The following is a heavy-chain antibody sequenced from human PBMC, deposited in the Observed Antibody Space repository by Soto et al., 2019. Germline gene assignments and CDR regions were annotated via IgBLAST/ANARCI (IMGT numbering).Heavy chain of an antibody. D-gene: IGHD6-13*01. J-gene: IGHJ4*02. CDR3: ARGLRTSSSPEPNFDY. Sequence: QVQLQQWGAGLLKPSETLSLTCAVYGGSFSGYYWSWIRQPPGKGLEWIGEINHSGSTNYNPSLKSRVTISVDPSKNQFSLKLSSVTAADTAVYYCARGLRTSSSPEPNFDYWGQGTLVTVSS. CDR1: GGSFSGYY. V-gene: IGHV4-34*01. CDR2: INHSGST.